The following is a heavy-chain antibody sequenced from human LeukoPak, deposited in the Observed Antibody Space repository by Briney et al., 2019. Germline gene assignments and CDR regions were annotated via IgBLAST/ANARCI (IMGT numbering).Heavy chain of an antibody. CDR1: GGSISSSSYY. Sequence: SETLSLTGTVSGGSISSSSYYWGWIRQPPGKGLEWIGSIYYSGSTYYNPSLKSRVTISVDTSKNQFSLKLSSVTAADTAVYYCASRHRYSGYEYAFDIWGQGTMVTVSS. D-gene: IGHD5-12*01. V-gene: IGHV4-39*01. CDR2: IYYSGST. CDR3: ASRHRYSGYEYAFDI. J-gene: IGHJ3*02.